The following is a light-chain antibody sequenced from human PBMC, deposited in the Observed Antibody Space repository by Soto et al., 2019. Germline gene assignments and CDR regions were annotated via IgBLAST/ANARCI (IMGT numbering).Light chain of an antibody. J-gene: IGKJ4*01. CDR1: QSVTSSF. V-gene: IGKV3-20*01. CDR2: GAS. Sequence: EVVLTQSPGTMSVSPGESATLSCRASQSVTSSFLAWYQQKPGQAPRLLMYGASTRATGIPDRFRGGESGTYFTLTITRLEAEDSAGYCCQLYGTSPPVTFGGGTKVDIK. CDR3: QLYGTSPPVT.